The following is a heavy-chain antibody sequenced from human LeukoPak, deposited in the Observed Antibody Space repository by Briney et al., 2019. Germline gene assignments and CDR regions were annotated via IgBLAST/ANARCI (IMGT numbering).Heavy chain of an antibody. D-gene: IGHD3-22*01. J-gene: IGHJ5*02. CDR2: ISGSGGST. CDR1: GFTFSSYA. V-gene: IGHV3-23*01. CDR3: ARRIGRYYSSGLDP. Sequence: GGSLRLSCAASGFTFSSYAMSWVRQAPGKGLEWVSAISGSGGSTHYADSVKGRFTISRDNSKNTLYLQMNSLRAEDTAVYYCARRIGRYYSSGLDPLGQGTLVTVTS.